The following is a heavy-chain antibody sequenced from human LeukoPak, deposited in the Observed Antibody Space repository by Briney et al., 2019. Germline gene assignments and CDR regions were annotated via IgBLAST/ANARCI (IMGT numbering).Heavy chain of an antibody. CDR1: GYTFTSYY. CDR3: ARGGAYSSGWYWGVYYYYYMDV. J-gene: IGHJ6*03. V-gene: IGHV1-46*01. D-gene: IGHD6-19*01. Sequence: ASVKVSCKASGYTFTSYYMHWVRQAPGQGLEWMGIISPSGGSTSYAQKFQGRVTMTRDTSISTAYMELSRLRSDDTAVYYCARGGAYSSGWYWGVYYYYYMDVWGKGTTVTVSS. CDR2: ISPSGGST.